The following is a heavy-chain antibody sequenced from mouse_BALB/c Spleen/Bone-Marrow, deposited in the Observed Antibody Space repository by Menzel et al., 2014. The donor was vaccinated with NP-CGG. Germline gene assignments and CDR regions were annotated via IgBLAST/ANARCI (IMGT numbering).Heavy chain of an antibody. J-gene: IGHJ4*01. CDR1: GYAFSSSW. CDR2: IYPGDGDT. D-gene: IGHD2-12*01. CDR3: ARSDSYRTRDY. Sequence: QVQLKESGPELVKPGASVKISCKASGYAFSSSWMNWVKQRPGQGLEWIGRIYPGDGDTNYNGRFKGKATLTADKSSSTAYMQLSSLTSEDSAVYFCARSDSYRTRDYWGQGTSVTVSS. V-gene: IGHV1-82*01.